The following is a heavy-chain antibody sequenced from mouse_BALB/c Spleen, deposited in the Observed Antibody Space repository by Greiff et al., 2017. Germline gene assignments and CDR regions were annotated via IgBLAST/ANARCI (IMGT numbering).Heavy chain of an antibody. D-gene: IGHD2-14*01. Sequence: VQLQQSGAELVKPGASVKLSCKTSGYTFTSYWIQWVQQRPGQGLGWIGEIFPGTGTTYYNEKFKGKATLTIDTSSSTAYMQLSSLTSEDSAVYFCARGDYRYDGWFAYWGQGTLVTVSA. CDR1: GYTFTSYW. J-gene: IGHJ3*01. CDR2: IFPGTGTT. V-gene: IGHV1S132*01. CDR3: ARGDYRYDGWFAY.